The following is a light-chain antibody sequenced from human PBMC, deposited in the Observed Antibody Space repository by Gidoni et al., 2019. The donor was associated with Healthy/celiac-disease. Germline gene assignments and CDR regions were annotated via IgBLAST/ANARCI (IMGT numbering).Light chain of an antibody. CDR1: SSDVCGYNY. Sequence: QSALTQPPSASGSPGHSVTISCTGTSSDVCGYNYVSWYQQHPGKAPKLMIYEVSKRPSGVPDRFSGSKSGNTASLTVSGLQAEDEADYYCSSYAGSNKRVFGGGTKLTVL. V-gene: IGLV2-8*01. CDR3: SSYAGSNKRV. J-gene: IGLJ3*02. CDR2: EVS.